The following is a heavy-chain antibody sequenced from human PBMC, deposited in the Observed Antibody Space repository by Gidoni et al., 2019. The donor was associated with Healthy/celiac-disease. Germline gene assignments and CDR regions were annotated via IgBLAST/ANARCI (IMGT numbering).Heavy chain of an antibody. CDR2: ISYDGSNK. Sequence: QVQLVESGGGVVQPGRSLRLSCAASGFTFSSSGMHWVRQAPGKGLEWVAVISYDGSNKYYADSVKGRFTISRDNSKNTLYLQMNSLRAEDTAVYYCAKCDYGDYVYYYYYMDVWGKGTTVTVSS. CDR3: AKCDYGDYVYYYYYMDV. CDR1: GFTFSSSG. J-gene: IGHJ6*03. D-gene: IGHD4-17*01. V-gene: IGHV3-30*18.